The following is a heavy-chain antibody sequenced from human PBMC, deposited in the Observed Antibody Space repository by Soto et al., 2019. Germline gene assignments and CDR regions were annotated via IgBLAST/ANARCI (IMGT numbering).Heavy chain of an antibody. CDR2: ISVSGETT. Sequence: EVQLLESGRGLVRPGGSLRLSCAASGFSFTNYVMSWVRQAPGKGLEWLSAISVSGETTYYADSVRGRFTISRDNSRATVFLQMSNLRAEDTALYYCATEQWLIQGHFDYWGQGILVTVSS. CDR3: ATEQWLIQGHFDY. D-gene: IGHD5-18*01. V-gene: IGHV3-23*01. CDR1: GFSFTNYV. J-gene: IGHJ4*02.